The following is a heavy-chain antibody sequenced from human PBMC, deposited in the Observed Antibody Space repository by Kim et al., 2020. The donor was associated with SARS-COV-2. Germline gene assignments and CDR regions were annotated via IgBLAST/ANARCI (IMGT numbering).Heavy chain of an antibody. CDR2: TNHIACS. CDR3: ASGTYSSSWYYFDY. D-gene: IGHD6-13*01. J-gene: IGHJ4*02. Sequence: SETLSLTCAVYGGSFSGYYWSWSRQLAAHEHDVIGDTNHIACSNYTTPLKSRATILEKTSKNQFSLKLSSVTAADTAVYYCASGTYSSSWYYFDYWVQGTLVTVSS. V-gene: IGHV4-34*01. CDR1: GGSFSGYY.